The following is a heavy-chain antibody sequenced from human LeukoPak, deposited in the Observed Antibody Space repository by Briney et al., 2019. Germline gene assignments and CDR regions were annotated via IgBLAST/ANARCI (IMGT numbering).Heavy chain of an antibody. CDR1: GGFFSGYY. V-gene: IGHV4-34*01. CDR2: IIHSGRT. CDR3: ARGGRWLRLIAFDI. Sequence: SETLSLTCAVYGGFFSGYYWSWIRQPPGKGLEWIGEIIHSGRTNHNPALKSRVSIPVDTSKNQFSQQLSSVTAADTAVYYCARGGRWLRLIAFDIWGQGTMVTVSS. D-gene: IGHD5-24*01. J-gene: IGHJ3*02.